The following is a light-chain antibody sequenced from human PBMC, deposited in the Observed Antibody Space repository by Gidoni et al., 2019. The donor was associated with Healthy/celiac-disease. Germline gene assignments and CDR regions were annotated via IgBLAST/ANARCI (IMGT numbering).Light chain of an antibody. Sequence: EIVLTQSPGTLSLSPGERATLSCRASQSVSSSYLAWYQQKPGQAPRLLIYGASSRATGIPDRFSGSGSGTDFTLTISRLEPEDFAVYYCQQYGSSPGRTFGQXTKLEIK. CDR3: QQYGSSPGRT. J-gene: IGKJ2*01. V-gene: IGKV3-20*01. CDR1: QSVSSSY. CDR2: GAS.